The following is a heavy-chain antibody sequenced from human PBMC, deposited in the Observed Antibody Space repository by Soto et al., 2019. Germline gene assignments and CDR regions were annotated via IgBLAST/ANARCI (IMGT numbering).Heavy chain of an antibody. CDR3: ARESYSSSSGWFDP. Sequence: ASVKVSCKASGYTFTSYDINWARQATGQRLEWMRWMNPNSGNTGYAQKFQGRLTMTRNTSISTAYMELSSLRSDDTAMYYCARESYSSSSGWFDPWGQGTLVTVSS. D-gene: IGHD6-6*01. V-gene: IGHV1-8*01. CDR1: GYTFTSYD. CDR2: MNPNSGNT. J-gene: IGHJ5*02.